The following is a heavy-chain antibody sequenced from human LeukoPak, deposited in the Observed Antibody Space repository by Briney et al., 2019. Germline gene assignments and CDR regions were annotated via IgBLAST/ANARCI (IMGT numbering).Heavy chain of an antibody. Sequence: SETLSLTCAVYGGSLSGYYWSWIRQPPGKGLEWMGEINHSGSTNYNPSLKSRVTISVDTSKNQFSLRLSSVTAADTAVYYCARGRRSVGRLPIDYWGQGTLVTVSS. J-gene: IGHJ4*02. V-gene: IGHV4-34*01. D-gene: IGHD5-12*01. CDR2: INHSGST. CDR3: ARGRRSVGRLPIDY. CDR1: GGSLSGYY.